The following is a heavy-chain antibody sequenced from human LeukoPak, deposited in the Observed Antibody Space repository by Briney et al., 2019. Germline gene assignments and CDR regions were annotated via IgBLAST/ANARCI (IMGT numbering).Heavy chain of an antibody. D-gene: IGHD6-19*01. J-gene: IGHJ3*02. CDR3: ARGTDSSGWYGAFDI. CDR1: GFTFSSYA. CDR2: ISFDGSDK. V-gene: IGHV3-30-3*01. Sequence: GRSLRLSCAASGFTFSSYAMHWVRQAPGKGLEWVAAISFDGSDKYYTDSVKGRFTISRDNSKNTLSLQMNSLRAADTAVFYCARGTDSSGWYGAFDIWGQGTLVTVSP.